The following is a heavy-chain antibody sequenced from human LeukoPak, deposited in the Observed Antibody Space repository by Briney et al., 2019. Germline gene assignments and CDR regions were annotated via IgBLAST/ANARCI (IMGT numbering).Heavy chain of an antibody. D-gene: IGHD3-10*01. V-gene: IGHV3-74*01. CDR1: GFTFSSYFW. CDR2: IKSDGSSS. Sequence: GGSLRLSCAASGFTFSSYFWMHWVRQAPGKGLVWVSRIKSDGSSSTYADSVKGRFTISRDNAKNSLYLQMNTLRAEDTAVYYCARVYSANGYGSGYYDYWGQGTLVTVSS. CDR3: ARVYSANGYGSGYYDY. J-gene: IGHJ4*02.